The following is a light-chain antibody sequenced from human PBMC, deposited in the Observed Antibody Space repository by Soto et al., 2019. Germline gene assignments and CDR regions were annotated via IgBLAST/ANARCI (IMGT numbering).Light chain of an antibody. V-gene: IGKV1-39*01. Sequence: DIQMTQSPSSLSASVGDRVTITCRASQSISSYLNWYQQKPGKAPKLLIYAASSLQSGVPSRFSGSGSGTDFTLTINNLQPEDFATYYCQQANSFPRTFGPGTKVDI. CDR3: QQANSFPRT. CDR1: QSISSY. CDR2: AAS. J-gene: IGKJ3*01.